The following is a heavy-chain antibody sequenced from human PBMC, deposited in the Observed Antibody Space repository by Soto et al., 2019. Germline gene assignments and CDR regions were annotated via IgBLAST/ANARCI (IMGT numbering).Heavy chain of an antibody. V-gene: IGHV4-4*02. CDR3: TVGGYSPKTFHY. Sequence: LSLTCAVSGGSIRSSNWWSWVRQSPGKRLEWIGDIYHSGYTNYNPSLKRRVVISVDEAKNQFSLNLTSVTAADTAVYYCTVGGYSPKTFHYCCQATLVTVST. J-gene: IGHJ4*02. CDR2: IYHSGYT. D-gene: IGHD6-13*01. CDR1: GGSIRSSNW.